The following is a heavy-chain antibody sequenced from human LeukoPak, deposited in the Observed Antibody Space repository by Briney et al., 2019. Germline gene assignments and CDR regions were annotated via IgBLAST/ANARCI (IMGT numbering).Heavy chain of an antibody. D-gene: IGHD4-17*01. Sequence: GGSLRLSCAASGFTFSSYSMNWVRQAPGKGLEWVSSISSSSSYIYYADSVKGRFTISRDNAKNSLYLQMNSLRAEDTAVYYCARKSVTRYYFDYWAREPWSPSPQ. J-gene: IGHJ4*02. CDR1: GFTFSSYS. CDR2: ISSSSSYI. V-gene: IGHV3-21*01. CDR3: ARKSVTRYYFDY.